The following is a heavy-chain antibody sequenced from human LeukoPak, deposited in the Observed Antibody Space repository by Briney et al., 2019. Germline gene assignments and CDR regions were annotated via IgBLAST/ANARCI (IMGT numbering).Heavy chain of an antibody. J-gene: IGHJ4*02. V-gene: IGHV3-9*03. D-gene: IGHD2-2*01. Sequence: GGSLRLSCATSGFTFDDYAMHWVRQAPGKGLEWVSGISWNSGSIGYADSVKGRFTISRDNAKNSLYLQMNSLRAEDMALYYCAKGYCSSTSCLTLDYWGQGTLVTVSS. CDR3: AKGYCSSTSCLTLDY. CDR2: ISWNSGSI. CDR1: GFTFDDYA.